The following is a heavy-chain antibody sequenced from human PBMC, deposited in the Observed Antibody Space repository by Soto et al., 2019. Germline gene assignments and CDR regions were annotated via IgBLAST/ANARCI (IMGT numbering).Heavy chain of an antibody. CDR2: IYYLGRT. V-gene: IGHV4-59*01. CDR1: GDSISTYY. Sequence: QVQLQESGPGLVKPSETLSLTCTVSGDSISTYYWNWVRRPLGKGLEWIGYIYYLGRTNYNPSLRSRVTMSLDTSKNQISLILNSVTAADTAVYYCARDLVGLTHFDYWGQGILVTVSS. J-gene: IGHJ4*02. D-gene: IGHD2-8*02. CDR3: ARDLVGLTHFDY.